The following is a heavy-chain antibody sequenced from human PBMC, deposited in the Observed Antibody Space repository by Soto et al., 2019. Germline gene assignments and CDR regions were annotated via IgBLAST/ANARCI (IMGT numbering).Heavy chain of an antibody. V-gene: IGHV4-39*01. CDR1: GGSISSRSYY. CDR3: ASRIVVVVAADAFDI. CDR2: IYYSGST. J-gene: IGHJ3*02. D-gene: IGHD2-15*01. Sequence: PSETLSLTCTVSGGSISSRSYYWGWIRQPPGKGLEWIGSIYYSGSTYYNPSLKSRVTISVDTSKNQFSLKLSSVTAADTAVYYCASRIVVVVAADAFDIWGQGTMVTVSS.